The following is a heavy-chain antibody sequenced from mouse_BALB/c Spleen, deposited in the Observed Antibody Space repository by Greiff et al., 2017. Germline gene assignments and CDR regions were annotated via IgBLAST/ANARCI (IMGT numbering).Heavy chain of an antibody. Sequence: VQLKESGPGLVKPSQTVSLTCTVTGISITTGNYRWSWIRQFPGNKLEWIGYIYYSGTITYNPSLTSRTTITRDTSKNQFFLEMNSLTAEDTATYYCARDRHYYGSSYRYWYFDVWGAGTTVTVSS. D-gene: IGHD1-1*01. V-gene: IGHV3-5*02. CDR3: ARDRHYYGSSYRYWYFDV. CDR2: IYYSGTI. CDR1: GISITTGNYR. J-gene: IGHJ1*01.